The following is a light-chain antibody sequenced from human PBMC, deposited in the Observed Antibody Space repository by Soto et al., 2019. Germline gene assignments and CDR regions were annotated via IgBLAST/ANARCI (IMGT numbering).Light chain of an antibody. V-gene: IGKV1-17*01. Sequence: DIQMTQSPSSLSASVGDRVTITCRASQAIRKDLAWYQQKLGNAPQRLIYAASSSKSRVPSRFSGSGCGTEFTLTISSLQPEDFATYYCLQNKSYPRTFGQGTKLEI. CDR3: LQNKSYPRT. CDR1: QAIRKD. CDR2: AAS. J-gene: IGKJ2*01.